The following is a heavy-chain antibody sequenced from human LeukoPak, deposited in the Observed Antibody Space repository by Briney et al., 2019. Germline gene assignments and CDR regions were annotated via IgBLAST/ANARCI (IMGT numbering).Heavy chain of an antibody. J-gene: IGHJ6*02. CDR3: AREARNTIFGVVLYGMDV. CDR2: ISAYNGNT. D-gene: IGHD3-3*01. Sequence: ASVKVSCKASGYTFTSYDISWVRQAPGQGLEWMGWISAYNGNTNYAQKLQGRVTMTTDTSTSTAYMELRSLRSDDTAVYYCAREARNTIFGVVLYGMDVWGQGTTVTVSS. CDR1: GYTFTSYD. V-gene: IGHV1-18*01.